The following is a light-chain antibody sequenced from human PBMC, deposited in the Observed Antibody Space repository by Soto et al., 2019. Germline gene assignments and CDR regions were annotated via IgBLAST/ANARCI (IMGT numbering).Light chain of an antibody. CDR1: SSDVGSYNR. CDR3: SSYTSSGPWV. Sequence: QSALTQPPSVSGSPGQSVTISCTGTSSDVGSYNRVSWYQQPPGTAPKLMICQVSNRPSGVPDRFSGSKSGNTASLTISGLQGEDEADYCCSSYTSSGPWVFGGGTQLTVL. V-gene: IGLV2-18*02. J-gene: IGLJ3*02. CDR2: QVS.